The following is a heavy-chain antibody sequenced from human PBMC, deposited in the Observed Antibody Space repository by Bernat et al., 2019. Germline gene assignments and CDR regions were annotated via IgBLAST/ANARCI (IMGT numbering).Heavy chain of an antibody. CDR3: ARYSSSWPVGPIGFDY. CDR1: GGSISSGGYY. D-gene: IGHD6-13*01. J-gene: IGHJ4*02. V-gene: IGHV4-31*03. Sequence: QVQLQESGPGLVKPSQTLSLTCTVSGGSISSGGYYWSWIRQHPGKGLEWIGYIYYSGSTYYNPSLKSRVTISVDTSKNQFSLKLSSVTAADTAVYYCARYSSSWPVGPIGFDYWGQGTLVTVSS. CDR2: IYYSGST.